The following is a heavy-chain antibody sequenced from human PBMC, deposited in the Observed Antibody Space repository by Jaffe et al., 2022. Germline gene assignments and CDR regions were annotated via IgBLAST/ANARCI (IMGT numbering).Heavy chain of an antibody. D-gene: IGHD3-10*01. V-gene: IGHV1-46*01. CDR1: GYTFTSYY. CDR2: INPSGGST. J-gene: IGHJ6*03. CDR3: ARGRNYYGSGSYYNSAGYYMDV. Sequence: QVQLVQSGAEVKKPGASVKVSCKASGYTFTSYYMHWVRQAPGQGLEWMGIINPSGGSTSYAQKFQGRVTMTRDTSTSTVYMELSSLRSEDTAVYYCARGRNYYGSGSYYNSAGYYMDVWGKGTTVTVSS.